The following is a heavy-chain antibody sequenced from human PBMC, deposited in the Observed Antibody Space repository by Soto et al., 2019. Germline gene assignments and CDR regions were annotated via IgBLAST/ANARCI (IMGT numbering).Heavy chain of an antibody. D-gene: IGHD2-21*02. CDR1: GFTFSSYA. CDR3: AKDSPFIVVVTATLDY. CDR2: ISGSGGST. Sequence: AGGSLRLSCAASGFTFSSYAMSWVRQAPGKGLEWVSAISGSGGSTYYADSVKGRFTISRDNSKNTLYLQMNSLRAEDTAVYYCAKDSPFIVVVTATLDYWGQGTLVTVSS. V-gene: IGHV3-23*01. J-gene: IGHJ4*02.